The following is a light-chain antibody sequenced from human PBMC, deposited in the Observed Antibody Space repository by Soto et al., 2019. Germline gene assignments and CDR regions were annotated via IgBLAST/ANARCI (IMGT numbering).Light chain of an antibody. CDR1: QSVSSTY. CDR3: QQYGSSPWT. V-gene: IGKV3-20*01. Sequence: EVVLTQSPGTLSLSPGERVTLSCRASQSVSSTYLAWYQQKPGQAPRLLIYGVSSRATGIPDRFSGSGSGTDFTLTISRPEPEDFAVYYCQQYGSSPWTFGQGTKVEIK. J-gene: IGKJ1*01. CDR2: GVS.